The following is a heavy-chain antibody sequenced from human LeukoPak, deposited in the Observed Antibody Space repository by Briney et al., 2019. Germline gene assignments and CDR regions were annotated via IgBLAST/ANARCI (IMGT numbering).Heavy chain of an antibody. CDR3: ARVSGGSYRQRFDY. V-gene: IGHV1-46*01. J-gene: IGHJ4*02. Sequence: ASVKVSCKASGYTFTSYYIHWVRQAPGQGLEWMGIINPSDGTANYAQKFQGRVTMTRDTSTSTVYTEVSSLRSEDTAVYYCARVSGGSYRQRFDYWGQGTLVTV. CDR2: INPSDGTA. CDR1: GYTFTSYY. D-gene: IGHD1-26*01.